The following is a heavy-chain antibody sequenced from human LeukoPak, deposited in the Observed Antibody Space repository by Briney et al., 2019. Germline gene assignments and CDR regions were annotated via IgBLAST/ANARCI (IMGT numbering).Heavy chain of an antibody. CDR3: AKSRSAAPVDY. V-gene: IGHV3-30-3*02. Sequence: GGSLRLSCAVSGFTFSSYAMHWVRQAPGKGLEWVALISYDGSNKYYADSVKGRFTISRDNSKNTLYLQMNCLRAEDTAVYYCAKSRSAAPVDYWGQGTLVTVSS. CDR2: ISYDGSNK. D-gene: IGHD2-15*01. CDR1: GFTFSSYA. J-gene: IGHJ4*02.